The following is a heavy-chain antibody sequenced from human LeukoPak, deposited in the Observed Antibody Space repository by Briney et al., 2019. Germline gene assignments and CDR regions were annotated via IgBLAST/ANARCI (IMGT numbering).Heavy chain of an antibody. V-gene: IGHV3-33*01. CDR3: ARGTIAAAGYYYFDY. CDR1: GFTFSSYG. J-gene: IGHJ4*02. Sequence: GGSLRLSCAASGFTFSSYGMHWVRQAPGKGLEWVAVIWYDGSNKYYADSVKGRFTISRDNSKNSLYLQMNSLRAEDTAVYYCARGTIAAAGYYYFDYWGQGTQVTVSS. D-gene: IGHD6-13*01. CDR2: IWYDGSNK.